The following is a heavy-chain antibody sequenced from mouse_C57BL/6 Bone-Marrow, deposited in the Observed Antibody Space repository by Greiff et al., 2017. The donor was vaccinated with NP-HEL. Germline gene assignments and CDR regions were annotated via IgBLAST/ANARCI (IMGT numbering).Heavy chain of an antibody. CDR1: GFTFSSYA. J-gene: IGHJ4*01. CDR3: ARYYYGSSYSYAMDY. Sequence: EVKVVESGGGLVKPGGSLKLSCAASGFTFSSYAMSWVRQTPEKRLEWVATISDGGSYTYYPDNVKGRFTISRDNAKNNLYLQMSHLKSEDTAMYYCARYYYGSSYSYAMDYWGQGTSVTVSS. V-gene: IGHV5-4*03. D-gene: IGHD1-1*01. CDR2: ISDGGSYT.